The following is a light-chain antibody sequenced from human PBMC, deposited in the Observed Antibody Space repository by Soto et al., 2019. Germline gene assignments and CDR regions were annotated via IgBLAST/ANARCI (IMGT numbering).Light chain of an antibody. J-gene: IGLJ1*01. Sequence: QSALTQPASVSGSPGQSITISCTGTSSDVGGYNYVSWYQQHPGKAPKLMIYEVSNRPSGVSNRFSGSKSGNTASLTISGLQAEDEVDYYCSSYTTSSTLGVGTGTKVTVL. CDR1: SSDVGGYNY. CDR2: EVS. CDR3: SSYTTSSTLG. V-gene: IGLV2-14*01.